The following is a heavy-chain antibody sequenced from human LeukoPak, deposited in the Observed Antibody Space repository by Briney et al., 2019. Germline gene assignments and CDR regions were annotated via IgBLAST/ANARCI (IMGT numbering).Heavy chain of an antibody. D-gene: IGHD3-22*01. CDR1: GFTFDDYG. Sequence: GGSLRLSCAASGFTFDDYGMSWVRQAPGKGLEWVSGINWNGGSTGYADSVKGRFTIYRDNAKNSMYLQMNSLRAEDTALYYCARATYYYDSSGYYHIRDYFDYWGQGTLVTVSS. J-gene: IGHJ4*02. CDR3: ARATYYYDSSGYYHIRDYFDY. CDR2: INWNGGST. V-gene: IGHV3-20*04.